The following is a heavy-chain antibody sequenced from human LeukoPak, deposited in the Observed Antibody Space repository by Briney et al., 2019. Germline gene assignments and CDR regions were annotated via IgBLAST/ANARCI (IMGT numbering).Heavy chain of an antibody. D-gene: IGHD2-21*02. Sequence: PSETLSLTCTVSGGSVSGDSWTWIRRPAGKGVVGIGYIDYSGDINYNPSLKSRVAISVDTSRKQFSLKLTSVNAADTAVYYCARNGFRTHCGAGCYSDYMDVSGKGTTVTVSS. CDR2: IDYSGDI. V-gene: IGHV4-59*02. J-gene: IGHJ6*03. CDR3: ARNGFRTHCGAGCYSDYMDV. CDR1: GGSVSGDS.